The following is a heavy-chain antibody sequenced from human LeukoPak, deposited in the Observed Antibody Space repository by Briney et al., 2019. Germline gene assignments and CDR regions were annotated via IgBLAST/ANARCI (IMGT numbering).Heavy chain of an antibody. D-gene: IGHD3-22*01. CDR2: IDSGGST. CDR1: GFTVRSNY. Sequence: GGSLRLSCAASGFTVRSNYMSWVRQAPGKGLEWVSVIDSGGSTYYTYSVKGRFTISRDNSKNTLYLQMNSMRAEDTAVYSCARAHPYFGIVVPKRAYGMDVWGQGTTVTVSS. J-gene: IGHJ6*02. V-gene: IGHV3-53*01. CDR3: ARAHPYFGIVVPKRAYGMDV.